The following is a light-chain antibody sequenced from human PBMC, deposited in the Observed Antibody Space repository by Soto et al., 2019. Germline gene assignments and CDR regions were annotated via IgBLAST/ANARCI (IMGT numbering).Light chain of an antibody. CDR3: QQYNNWPPAWT. Sequence: VMTQCTATLSVPTGERGTLSFRSSQSVRSNLAWYQQKPGQSPRLLIYGAPTRATGIQARFSGSGSGTQFTLTISSLQSEDFAVYYWQQYNNWPPAWTFGQGTKV. CDR1: QSVRSN. V-gene: IGKV3-15*01. J-gene: IGKJ1*01. CDR2: GAP.